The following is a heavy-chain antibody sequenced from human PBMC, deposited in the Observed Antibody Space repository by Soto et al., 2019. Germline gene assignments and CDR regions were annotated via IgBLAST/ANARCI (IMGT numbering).Heavy chain of an antibody. CDR2: IYPGDSDT. CDR1: GYSFTSYC. CDR3: ARAMYSSSPYYFGY. J-gene: IGHJ4*02. D-gene: IGHD6-6*01. Sequence: PGQFLKISWRGSGYSFTSYCIGWVRQMPGKGLEWMGIIYPGDSDTRYSPSFQGQVTISADKSIRNAYLQWSNLKASDAAMYYCARAMYSSSPYYFGYWGQGTLGTVSS. V-gene: IGHV5-51*01.